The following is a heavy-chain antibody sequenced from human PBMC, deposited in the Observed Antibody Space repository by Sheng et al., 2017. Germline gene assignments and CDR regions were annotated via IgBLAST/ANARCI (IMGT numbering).Heavy chain of an antibody. V-gene: IGHV4-39*07. D-gene: IGHD3-10*02. CDR1: GGSISSSSYY. CDR3: ASEGHVRGWYYFDY. CDR2: IYYSGST. Sequence: QLQLQESGPGLVKPSETLSLTCTVSGGSISSSSYYWGWIRQPPGKGLEWIGSIYYSGSTYYNPSLKSRVTISVDTSKNQFSLKLSSVTAADTAVYYCASEGHVRGWYYFDYWGQGTLVTVSS. J-gene: IGHJ4*02.